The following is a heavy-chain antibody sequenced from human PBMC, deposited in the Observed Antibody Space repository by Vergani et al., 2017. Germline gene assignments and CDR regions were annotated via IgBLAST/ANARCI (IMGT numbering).Heavy chain of an antibody. Sequence: QVQLVESGGGVVQPGRSLRLSCAASGFTFSSYAMHWVRQAPGKGLEWVAVISYDGSNKYYADPVKGRFTISRDNSKNTLYLQMNSLRAEDTAVYYCAKESVVTDPYWGQGTLVTVSS. D-gene: IGHD2-21*02. CDR2: ISYDGSNK. CDR3: AKESVVTDPY. V-gene: IGHV3-30-3*01. J-gene: IGHJ4*02. CDR1: GFTFSSYA.